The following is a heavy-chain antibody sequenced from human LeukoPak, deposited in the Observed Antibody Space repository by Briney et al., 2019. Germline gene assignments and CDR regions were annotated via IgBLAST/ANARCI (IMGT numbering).Heavy chain of an antibody. D-gene: IGHD2-2*01. CDR3: ARDRAHCSSTSCYEGPPNWFDP. CDR1: GGSISSYY. Sequence: SETLSLTCTVSGGSISSYYWSWIWQPPGKGLEWIGYIYYSGSTNYNPSLKSRVTISVDTSKNQVSLKLRSVTAADTAVYYCARDRAHCSSTSCYEGPPNWFDPWGQGTLVTVSS. CDR2: IYYSGST. J-gene: IGHJ5*02. V-gene: IGHV4-59*01.